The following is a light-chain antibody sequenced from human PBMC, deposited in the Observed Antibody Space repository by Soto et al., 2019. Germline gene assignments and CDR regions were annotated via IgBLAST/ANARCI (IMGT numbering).Light chain of an antibody. CDR1: QSISSY. V-gene: IGKV1-39*01. CDR3: QQSYSTPPIT. Sequence: DLQMTQSPSSLSASVGDRVTITCRASQSISSYLNWYQQKPGKAPKLLIYAASRLQSGVPSRFSGSGSGTDFTLTISSLQPEDFATYYCQQSYSTPPITFGQGTRLEIK. CDR2: AAS. J-gene: IGKJ5*01.